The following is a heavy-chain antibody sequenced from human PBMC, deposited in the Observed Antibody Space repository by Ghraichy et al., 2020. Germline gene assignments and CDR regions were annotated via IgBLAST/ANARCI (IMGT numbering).Heavy chain of an antibody. V-gene: IGHV4-34*01. Sequence: SETLSLTCAVYGGSFSGYYWSWIRQPPGKGLEWIGEINHSGSTNYNPSLKSRVTISVDTSKNQFSLKLSSVTAADTAVYYCARGGYSGYGIVVVTALALDIWGQGTMVTVSS. J-gene: IGHJ3*02. D-gene: IGHD2-21*02. CDR3: ARGGYSGYGIVVVTALALDI. CDR1: GGSFSGYY. CDR2: INHSGST.